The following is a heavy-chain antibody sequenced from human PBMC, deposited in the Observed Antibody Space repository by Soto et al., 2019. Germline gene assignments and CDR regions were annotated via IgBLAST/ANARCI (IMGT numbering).Heavy chain of an antibody. CDR3: ARDGGAYFDY. CDR1: GFRFSSYW. CDR2: INADGRFT. V-gene: IGHV3-74*01. J-gene: IGHJ4*02. Sequence: GGSLRLSCVASGFRFSSYWMHWVRQAPGKGLVWVSRINADGRFTTYADSVKGRFTIPRDNAKNTLYLQMNSLRAEDTAVYYCARDGGAYFDYWGQGTLVTVSS.